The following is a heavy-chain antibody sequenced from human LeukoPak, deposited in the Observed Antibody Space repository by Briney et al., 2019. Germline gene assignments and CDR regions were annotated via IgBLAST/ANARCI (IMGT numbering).Heavy chain of an antibody. CDR2: INQDGSEK. J-gene: IGHJ4*02. D-gene: IGHD2-2*01. CDR3: ARGGTSGYSSTRHFWGGNYYFDY. CDR1: GFTFDDYW. V-gene: IGHV3-7*01. Sequence: GGSLRLSCAASGFTFDDYWMSWVRQAPGQGLEWVANINQDGSEKYYLDSAKGRFTISRDNARNALYLQVNSLRAEDTAVYYCARGGTSGYSSTRHFWGGNYYFDYWGQGSLVTVSS.